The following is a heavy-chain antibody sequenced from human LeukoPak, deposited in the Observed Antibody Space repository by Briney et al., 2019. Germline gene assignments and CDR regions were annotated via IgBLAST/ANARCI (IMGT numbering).Heavy chain of an antibody. CDR1: GGSISSYY. CDR3: ARDGGYSSSSGYYYYYMDV. J-gene: IGHJ6*03. V-gene: IGHV4-59*01. Sequence: SETLSLTCTVSGGSISSYYWSWIRQPPGKGLEWIGYIYYSGSTNYNPSLKSRVTISVDTSKNQFSLKLSSVTAADTAVYYCARDGGYSSSSGYYYYYMDVWGEGTTVTVSS. CDR2: IYYSGST. D-gene: IGHD6-6*01.